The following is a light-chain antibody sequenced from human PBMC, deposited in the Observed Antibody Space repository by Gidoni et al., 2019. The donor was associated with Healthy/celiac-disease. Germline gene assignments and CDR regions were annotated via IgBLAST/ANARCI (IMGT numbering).Light chain of an antibody. V-gene: IGKV3-20*01. CDR2: GAS. J-gene: IGKJ4*01. CDR1: QSVSSSY. Sequence: EIVLTQSPGTLSLSPGERATLSCRASQSVSSSYLAWYQQKPGQAPRLLIYGASSRATGLPDRFSGSGSGTDFTLTISRLEPEDFAVYYCQQYGSSPLGTFGGGTKVELK. CDR3: QQYGSSPLGT.